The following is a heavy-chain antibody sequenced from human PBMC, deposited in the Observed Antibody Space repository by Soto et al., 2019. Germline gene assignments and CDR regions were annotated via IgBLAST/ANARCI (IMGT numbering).Heavy chain of an antibody. V-gene: IGHV1-3*01. Sequence: ASVKVSCKASGYTFTKYVLHWVRQAPGQRLEWMGWINAGDGYTKFSQKFQGRLTISRDTSASTAYMELSSLRSEDTAVYYCARVRDSSGYYYVAYWGQGTLVTV. CDR3: ARVRDSSGYYYVAY. CDR1: GYTFTKYV. CDR2: INAGDGYT. J-gene: IGHJ4*02. D-gene: IGHD3-22*01.